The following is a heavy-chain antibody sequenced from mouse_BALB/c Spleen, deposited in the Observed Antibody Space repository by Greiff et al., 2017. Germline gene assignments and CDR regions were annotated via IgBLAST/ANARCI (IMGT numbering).Heavy chain of an antibody. V-gene: IGHV5-6-5*01. CDR3: ARVNEFITSSFDY. Sequence: EVKLVESGGGLVKPGGSLKLSCAASGFTFSSYAMSWVRQTPEKRLEWVASISSGGSTYYPDSVKGRFTISRDNARNILYLQMSSLRSEDTAMYYCARVNEFITSSFDYWGQGTTLTVSS. D-gene: IGHD1-2*01. CDR1: GFTFSSYA. J-gene: IGHJ2*01. CDR2: ISSGGST.